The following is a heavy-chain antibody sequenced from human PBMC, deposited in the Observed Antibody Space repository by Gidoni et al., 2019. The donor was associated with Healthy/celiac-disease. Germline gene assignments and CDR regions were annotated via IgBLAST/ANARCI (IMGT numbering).Heavy chain of an antibody. D-gene: IGHD2-2*03. Sequence: QLQLQESGPGLVKPSETLSLTCTVSGGSISSSSYYWGWIRQPPGKGLEWIGSIYYSGSTYYNPSLKSRVTISVDTSKNQFSLKLSSVTAADTAVYYCARHSGNRAASLDIYFDYWGQGTLVTVSS. CDR1: GGSISSSSYY. CDR3: ARHSGNRAASLDIYFDY. V-gene: IGHV4-39*01. CDR2: IYYSGST. J-gene: IGHJ4*02.